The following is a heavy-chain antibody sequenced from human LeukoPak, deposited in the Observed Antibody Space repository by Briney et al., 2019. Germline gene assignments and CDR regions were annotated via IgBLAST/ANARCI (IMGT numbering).Heavy chain of an antibody. CDR2: IEQDGSDK. Sequence: PGGSLRLSCAASGFTFSIYWMSWVRQAPGKGLEWVANIEQDGSDKYYVDSVKGRFTISRDNAKNSLSLQMNSLRAEGTAVYYCARAHSSNFYSWLYWGQGTLVTVSS. J-gene: IGHJ4*02. CDR1: GFTFSIYW. D-gene: IGHD6-13*01. CDR3: ARAHSSNFYSWLY. V-gene: IGHV3-7*04.